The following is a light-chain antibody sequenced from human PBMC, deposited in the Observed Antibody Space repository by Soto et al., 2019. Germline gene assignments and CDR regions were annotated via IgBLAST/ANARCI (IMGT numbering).Light chain of an antibody. V-gene: IGKV3-20*01. CDR2: GAP. Sequence: EIVLPQSLGTLSLSPGERATLSCRASQRVSSNLAWYQQKPGQAPRLLIYGAPSRATGIPDRFSGSGSGTDFTLTISRLEPEDVAVYYCQQYGSSPTFGQGTKVDIK. CDR1: QRVSSN. J-gene: IGKJ1*01. CDR3: QQYGSSPT.